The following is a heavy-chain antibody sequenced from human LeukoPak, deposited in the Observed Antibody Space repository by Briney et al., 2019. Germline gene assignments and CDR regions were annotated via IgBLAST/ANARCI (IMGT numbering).Heavy chain of an antibody. CDR2: LYNSGST. V-gene: IGHV4-59*01. D-gene: IGHD6-19*01. CDR1: GGSIRSYY. CDR3: ARGGSGIAFDY. J-gene: IGHJ4*02. Sequence: SETLSLTCTVSGGSIRSYYWSWIRQPPGKGLEWIGYLYNSGSTTYNPSLKSRVTISVDTSKNQFFLKLSSVTAADTAVYYCARGGSGIAFDYWGQGTLVTASS.